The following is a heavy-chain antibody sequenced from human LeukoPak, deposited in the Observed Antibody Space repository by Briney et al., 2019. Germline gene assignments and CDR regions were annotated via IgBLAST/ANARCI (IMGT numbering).Heavy chain of an antibody. CDR3: ASECQLKLHSGYYYYGMDV. D-gene: IGHD1-7*01. CDR2: IYSGGST. Sequence: GGSLRLSCAASGFTVSSNYMCWVRQAPGKGLEWVSVIYSGGSTYYEDSVKGRFTISRDNSKNTLYLQMNSMRAEDTAVYYCASECQLKLHSGYYYYGMDVWGQGTTVTVSS. CDR1: GFTVSSNY. J-gene: IGHJ6*02. V-gene: IGHV3-53*01.